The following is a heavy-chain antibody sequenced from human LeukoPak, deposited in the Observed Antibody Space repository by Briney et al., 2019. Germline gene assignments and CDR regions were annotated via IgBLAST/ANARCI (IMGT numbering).Heavy chain of an antibody. V-gene: IGHV3-48*03. Sequence: GGSLRLSCVASGFTFSSYEINWVRQAPGKGLEWVSYISSSGSTIYYADSVKGRFTISRDNAKNSLYLQMNSLRPEDTAVYYCARFGYNDFDYWGQGTLVTVS. CDR3: ARFGYNDFDY. D-gene: IGHD5-24*01. J-gene: IGHJ4*02. CDR2: ISSSGSTI. CDR1: GFTFSSYE.